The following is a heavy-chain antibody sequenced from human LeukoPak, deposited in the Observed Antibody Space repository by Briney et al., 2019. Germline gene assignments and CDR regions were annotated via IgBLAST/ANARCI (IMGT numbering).Heavy chain of an antibody. D-gene: IGHD1-1*01. CDR1: GYTFTDYY. CDR3: ARGAGTTTWFDP. CDR2: INPNSGDT. V-gene: IGHV1-2*02. Sequence: GASVKVSCKASGYTFTDYYMHWVRQAPGQGLEWMGWINPNSGDTNNAQNFQGRVTMTKDTSTNTAYMELSRLKSDDTAVYYCARGAGTTTWFDPWGQGTLVTVSS. J-gene: IGHJ5*02.